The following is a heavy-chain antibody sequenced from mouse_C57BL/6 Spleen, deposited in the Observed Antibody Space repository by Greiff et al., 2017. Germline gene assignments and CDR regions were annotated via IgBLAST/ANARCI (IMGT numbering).Heavy chain of an antibody. D-gene: IGHD3-1*01. CDR2: ISSGSSTI. Sequence: EVQRVESGGGLVKPGGSLKLSCAASGFTFSDYGMHWVRQAPEKGLEWVAYISSGSSTIYYADTVKGRFTISRDNAKNTLFLQMTSLRSEDTAMYYCASGLKGYAMDYWGQGTSVTVSS. J-gene: IGHJ4*01. CDR1: GFTFSDYG. V-gene: IGHV5-17*01. CDR3: ASGLKGYAMDY.